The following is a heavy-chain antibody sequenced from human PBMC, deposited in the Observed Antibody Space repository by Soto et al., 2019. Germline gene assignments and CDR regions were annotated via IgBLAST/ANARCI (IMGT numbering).Heavy chain of an antibody. CDR2: ISSSSSYI. J-gene: IGHJ4*02. Sequence: EVQLVESGGGLVKPGGSLRLSCAASGFTFSSYSMNWVRQAPGKGLEWVSSISSSSSYIYYADSVKGRFTISRDNAKNSLYLQMNSLRAEDTAVYYCARVSMTADRPDYFDYWGQGTLVTVSS. D-gene: IGHD6-6*01. CDR1: GFTFSSYS. CDR3: ARVSMTADRPDYFDY. V-gene: IGHV3-21*01.